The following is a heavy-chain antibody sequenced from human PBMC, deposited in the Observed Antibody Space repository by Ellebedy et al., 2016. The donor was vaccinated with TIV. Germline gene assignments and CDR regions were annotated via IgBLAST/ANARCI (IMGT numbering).Heavy chain of an antibody. CDR1: GFNFGCYV. CDR2: ISANGKDK. J-gene: IGHJ4*02. V-gene: IGHV3-30*04. Sequence: GESLKISCAASGFNFGCYVMNWVRQGPGKGPEWVSIISANGKDKFYTDSVKGRFTASRDNSRNTLFLQMDSLTIDDIGVYYCVRDFDSCDGGAYARCRFDLWGQGTLVTVSS. D-gene: IGHD3-16*01. CDR3: VRDFDSCDGGAYARCRFDL.